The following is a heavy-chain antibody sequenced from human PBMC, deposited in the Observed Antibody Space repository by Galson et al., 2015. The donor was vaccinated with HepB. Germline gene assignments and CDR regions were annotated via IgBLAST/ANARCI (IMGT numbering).Heavy chain of an antibody. Sequence: SLRLSCAASGFTFDDYAMHWVRQAPGKGLEWVSGISWNSGSIGYADSVKGRFTISRDNAKNSLYLQMNSLRAEDTALYYCATGEGADYWGQGTLVTVSS. CDR1: GFTFDDYA. CDR2: ISWNSGSI. V-gene: IGHV3-9*01. J-gene: IGHJ4*02. CDR3: ATGEGADY.